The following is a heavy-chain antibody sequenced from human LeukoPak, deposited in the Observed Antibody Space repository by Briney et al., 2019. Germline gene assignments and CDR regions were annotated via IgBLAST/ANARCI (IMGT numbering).Heavy chain of an antibody. CDR2: TYYRSKWYN. V-gene: IGHV6-1*01. Sequence: SQTLSLTCAISGDSVSSNSAAWNRIRQSPSRGLEWLGRTYYRSKWYNDYAVSVKSRITINPDTSKNQFSLQLNSVTPEDTAVYYCARAGYYYGSGSYYNELDYWGQGTLVTVSS. CDR1: GDSVSSNSAA. D-gene: IGHD3-10*01. CDR3: ARAGYYYGSGSYYNELDY. J-gene: IGHJ4*02.